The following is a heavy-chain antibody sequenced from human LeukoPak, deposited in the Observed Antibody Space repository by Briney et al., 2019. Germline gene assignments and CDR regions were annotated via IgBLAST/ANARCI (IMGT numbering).Heavy chain of an antibody. V-gene: IGHV4-39*01. J-gene: IGHJ5*01. Sequence: SETLSLTCTISAASISSSSHHWGWIRQSPGKGLEWIGSIYYGQTIYYNPSLNSRVTISVVTSKDQFTLQLYSVPAESTTLYYCGRHDCRGGVTMGAFGSWGKGSRVTVSS. CDR1: AASISSSSHH. CDR2: IYYGQTI. D-gene: IGHD2-21*01. CDR3: GRHDCRGGVTMGAFGS.